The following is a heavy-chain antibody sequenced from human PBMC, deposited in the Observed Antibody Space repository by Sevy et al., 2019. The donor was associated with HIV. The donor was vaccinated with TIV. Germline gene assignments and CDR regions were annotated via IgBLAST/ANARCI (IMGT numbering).Heavy chain of an antibody. D-gene: IGHD3-10*01. CDR3: TRLGAVDYYGSGSYGDAFDI. CDR2: IRSKANSYAT. J-gene: IGHJ3*02. V-gene: IGHV3-73*01. Sequence: GGSLRLSCAASGFTFSGSAMHWVRQASGKGLEWVGRIRSKANSYATAYAASVKGRFTISRDDSKNTAYLQMNSLKTEDTAVYYCTRLGAVDYYGSGSYGDAFDIWGQGTMVTVSS. CDR1: GFTFSGSA.